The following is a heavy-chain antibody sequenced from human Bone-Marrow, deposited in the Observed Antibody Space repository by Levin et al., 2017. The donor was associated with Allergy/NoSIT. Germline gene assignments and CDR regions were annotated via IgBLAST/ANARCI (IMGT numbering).Heavy chain of an antibody. CDR1: GFTFSRYG. Sequence: GESLKISCAASGFTFSRYGMHWVRQAPGKGLEWVAVISYDGSDQYYGDSMKGRVTISRDNSKNTVYLHINTLTAEDTAVYYCAKDLLGDYDDYWGQGTLVTVSS. V-gene: IGHV3-30*18. D-gene: IGHD4-17*01. CDR2: ISYDGSDQ. CDR3: AKDLLGDYDDY. J-gene: IGHJ4*02.